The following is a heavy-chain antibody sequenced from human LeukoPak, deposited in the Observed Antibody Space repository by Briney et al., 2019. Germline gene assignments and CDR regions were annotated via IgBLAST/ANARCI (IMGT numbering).Heavy chain of an antibody. CDR3: ARMVSSGWYPPRGRQYFQH. Sequence: ASVKVSCKASGYTFTGYYMHWVRQAPGQGLEWMGGIIPIFGTANYAQKFQGRVTITADKSTSTAYMELSSLRSEDTAVYYCARMVSSGWYPPRGRQYFQHWGQGTLVTVSS. CDR1: GYTFTGYY. J-gene: IGHJ1*01. CDR2: IIPIFGTA. D-gene: IGHD6-19*01. V-gene: IGHV1-69*06.